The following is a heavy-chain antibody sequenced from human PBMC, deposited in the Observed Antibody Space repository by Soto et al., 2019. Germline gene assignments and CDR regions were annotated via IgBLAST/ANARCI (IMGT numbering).Heavy chain of an antibody. D-gene: IGHD2-21*01. J-gene: IGHJ6*02. V-gene: IGHV4-34*01. CDR2: ISSSGST. CDR3: ARGSVWGGLID. CDR1: GFTFSDYY. Sequence: GSLRLSCSASGFTFSDYYMSWIRQAPGKGLEWVSYISSSGSTYYNPSLKSRVTISVDTSKNQFSLKLSSVTAADTAVYYCARGSVWGGLIDWGQGTTVTVSS.